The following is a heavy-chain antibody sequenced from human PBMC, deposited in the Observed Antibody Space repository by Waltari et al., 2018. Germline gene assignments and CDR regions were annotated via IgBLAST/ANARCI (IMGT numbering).Heavy chain of an antibody. CDR3: ARESPADYGGNDNWFDP. Sequence: QVQLVQSGAEVKKPGSSMKVSCKASGGTFSSYPISWVRQAPGQGLEWMGRIIPVLGIANYAQKFQGRVTTTADKSKSTAYMELSSLRSEDTTVYYCARESPADYGGNDNWFDPWGQGTLVTVSS. CDR1: GGTFSSYP. J-gene: IGHJ5*02. D-gene: IGHD4-17*01. V-gene: IGHV1-69*04. CDR2: IIPVLGIA.